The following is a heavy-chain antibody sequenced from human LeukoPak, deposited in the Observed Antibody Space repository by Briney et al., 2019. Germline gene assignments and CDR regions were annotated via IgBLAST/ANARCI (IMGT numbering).Heavy chain of an antibody. CDR3: AREGIAAAGNWFDP. Sequence: GGSLRLSCAASGFTFSSYSMNWVRQAPGKGLEWVSYISSSSTIYYADSVKGRFTISRDNAKNSLYLQMNSLRAEDTAVYYCAREGIAAAGNWFDPWGQGTLVTVSS. V-gene: IGHV3-48*04. CDR2: ISSSSTI. CDR1: GFTFSSYS. D-gene: IGHD6-13*01. J-gene: IGHJ5*02.